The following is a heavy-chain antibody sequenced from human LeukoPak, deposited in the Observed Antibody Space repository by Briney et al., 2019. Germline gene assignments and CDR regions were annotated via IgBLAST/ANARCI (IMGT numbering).Heavy chain of an antibody. CDR3: ARGPDHKLTMPTWFDA. CDR2: ISDSGHNT. V-gene: IGHV3-64*01. J-gene: IGHJ5*02. D-gene: IGHD2-15*01. Sequence: GGTLSLSCAVSGFSFSTFAIHWLRQPPGKGLEYVSDISDSGHNTHYANSVRGRFTISRDNSKYIVFLQMDSLKGEDTAVYYCARGPDHKLTMPTWFDAWGQGTLVTVSS. CDR1: GFSFSTFA.